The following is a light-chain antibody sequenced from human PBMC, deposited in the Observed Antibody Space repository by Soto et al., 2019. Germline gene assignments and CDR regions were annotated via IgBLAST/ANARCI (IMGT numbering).Light chain of an antibody. V-gene: IGKV4-1*01. CDR2: CAS. CDR3: QQYYSTPYT. J-gene: IGKJ2*01. CDR1: QSVLYSSNNKNY. Sequence: DIVMTQSPDSLAVSLGERATINCKSSQSVLYSSNNKNYLAWYLQKPGQPPKLLISCASTRESGVPDRFSGSGSGTDFTLTISSLQAEDVAVYYCQQYYSTPYTFGQGTKLEIK.